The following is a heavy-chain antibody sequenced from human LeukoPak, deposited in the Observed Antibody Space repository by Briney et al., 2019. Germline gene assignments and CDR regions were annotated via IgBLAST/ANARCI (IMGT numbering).Heavy chain of an antibody. J-gene: IGHJ4*02. Sequence: GRSLRLSCAASGFTFSSYGMHWVRQAPGKGLEWVAVISYDGSNKYYADSVKGRFTISRDNSKNTLYLQMNSLRAEDTAVYYCVKQQLGYFDYWGQGTLVTVSS. CDR3: VKQQLGYFDY. CDR1: GFTFSSYG. CDR2: ISYDGSNK. V-gene: IGHV3-30*18. D-gene: IGHD6-13*01.